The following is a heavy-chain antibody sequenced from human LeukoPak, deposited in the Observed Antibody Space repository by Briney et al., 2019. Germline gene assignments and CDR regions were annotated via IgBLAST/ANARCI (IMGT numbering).Heavy chain of an antibody. CDR1: GGSISSGGYY. D-gene: IGHD6-19*01. Sequence: SQTLSLTCTVSGGSISSGGYYWSWIRQHPGKGLEWIGYIYYSGSTYYNPSLKSRVTISVDTSKNQFSLKLSSVTAADTAVYYCAGGASLVLTVAGTGRFDYWGQGTLVTVSS. CDR3: AGGASLVLTVAGTGRFDY. J-gene: IGHJ4*02. CDR2: IYYSGST. V-gene: IGHV4-31*03.